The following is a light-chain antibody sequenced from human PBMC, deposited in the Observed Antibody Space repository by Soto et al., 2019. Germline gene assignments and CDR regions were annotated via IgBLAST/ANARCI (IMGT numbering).Light chain of an antibody. Sequence: EIVMTPSPVTLSVSPGERATLSCRARYKLNSILAWYQQKPGQAPRLLIYDASTRATGVPARFSGSGSGTEFTRTISGLQPGDFAVYYCQHYTNWPLTFGGGTKVEIK. CDR2: DAS. CDR3: QHYTNWPLT. V-gene: IGKV3-15*01. J-gene: IGKJ4*01. CDR1: YKLNSI.